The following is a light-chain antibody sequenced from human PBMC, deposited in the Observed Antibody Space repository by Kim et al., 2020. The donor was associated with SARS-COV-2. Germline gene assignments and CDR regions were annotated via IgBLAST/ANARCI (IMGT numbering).Light chain of an antibody. Sequence: PGERATLSCRASQHIDTYLAWYQQRPGQAPRLLVYDASNRATGVPDRFSGSGSGTDFTLTISSLEPEDFSLYYCQQRNSWPPAVTFGGGTKVDIK. CDR3: QQRNSWPPAVT. V-gene: IGKV3-11*01. CDR2: DAS. CDR1: QHIDTY. J-gene: IGKJ4*01.